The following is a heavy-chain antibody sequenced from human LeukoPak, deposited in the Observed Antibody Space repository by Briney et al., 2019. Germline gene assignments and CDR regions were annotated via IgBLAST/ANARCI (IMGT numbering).Heavy chain of an antibody. CDR2: ITSSSSYT. V-gene: IGHV3-21*01. Sequence: GGSLRLSCAAPGITFSNYNMNWVRQAPGKGLEWISSITSSSSYTFYADSVKGRFTISRDNAKNSLYLQMNSLRVEDTAIYYCAREGSSGYDFDYWGQGTLVTVSS. D-gene: IGHD3-22*01. J-gene: IGHJ4*02. CDR3: AREGSSGYDFDY. CDR1: GITFSNYN.